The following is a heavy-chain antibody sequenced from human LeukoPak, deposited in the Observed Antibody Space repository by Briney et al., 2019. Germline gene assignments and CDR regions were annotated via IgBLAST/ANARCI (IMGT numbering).Heavy chain of an antibody. Sequence: GGSLRLFCVASGHTYSSHTMNWVSQTPRKGLEWVSSISGSSGYIYYADSVKGRFTISRDNAKNSLYLQMNSLRAEDTAVYYCTTVLTRWRFDYWGQGTLVTVSS. J-gene: IGHJ4*02. CDR2: ISGSSGYI. D-gene: IGHD4-23*01. CDR3: TTVLTRWRFDY. V-gene: IGHV3-21*01. CDR1: GHTYSSHT.